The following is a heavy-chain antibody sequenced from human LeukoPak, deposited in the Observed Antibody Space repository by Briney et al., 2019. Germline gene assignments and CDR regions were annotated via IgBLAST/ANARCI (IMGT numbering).Heavy chain of an antibody. Sequence: GGSLRLSCAASGFTFSSYSMNRVRQAPGKGLEWVSSISSSSSYIYYADSVKGRFTISRDNAKNSLYLQMSSLRAEDTAVYYCARDPVADYYDSSAVDYWGQGTLVTVSS. J-gene: IGHJ4*02. V-gene: IGHV3-21*01. CDR1: GFTFSSYS. CDR2: ISSSSSYI. D-gene: IGHD3-22*01. CDR3: ARDPVADYYDSSAVDY.